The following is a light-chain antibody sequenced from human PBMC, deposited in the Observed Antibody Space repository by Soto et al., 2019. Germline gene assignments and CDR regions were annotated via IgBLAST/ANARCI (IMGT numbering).Light chain of an antibody. Sequence: SYELTQPPSVSVAPGKTASITCGGNNIGSKSVHWYQQKPGQAPVLVIYYSRDRPSGIPERISGSNSGNTATLTISRVEAGDEADYYCQLWDSDSDHHVFGGGTKHTVL. CDR3: QLWDSDSDHHV. J-gene: IGLJ2*01. CDR1: NIGSKS. CDR2: YSR. V-gene: IGLV3-21*01.